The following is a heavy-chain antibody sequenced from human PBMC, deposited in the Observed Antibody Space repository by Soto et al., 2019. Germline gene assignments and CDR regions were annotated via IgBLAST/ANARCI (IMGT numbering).Heavy chain of an antibody. Sequence: PGGSLRLSCAASGFTFSSYGMHWVRQAPGKGLEWVAVIWYDGSNKYYADSVKGRFTISRDNSKNTLYLQMNSLRAEDTAVYYCARFKGQWLVQDLLIDYWGQGTLVTVSS. CDR1: GFTFSSYG. D-gene: IGHD6-19*01. CDR2: IWYDGSNK. V-gene: IGHV3-33*01. J-gene: IGHJ4*02. CDR3: ARFKGQWLVQDLLIDY.